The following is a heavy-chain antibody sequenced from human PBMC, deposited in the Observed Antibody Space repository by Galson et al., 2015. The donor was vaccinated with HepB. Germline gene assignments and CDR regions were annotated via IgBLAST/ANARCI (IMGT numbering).Heavy chain of an antibody. D-gene: IGHD3-10*01. CDR3: VRSDQWADPGNY. Sequence: SLRLSCAGSGFTFRDFGMHWVRQAPGRALEWVAVVWYEGNKKYYADSVKGRFTISRDNSKNTLYLQMNSLRVEDTAVYYCVRSDQWADPGNYWGQGTLVTVSS. V-gene: IGHV3-33*01. CDR2: VWYEGNKK. J-gene: IGHJ4*02. CDR1: GFTFRDFG.